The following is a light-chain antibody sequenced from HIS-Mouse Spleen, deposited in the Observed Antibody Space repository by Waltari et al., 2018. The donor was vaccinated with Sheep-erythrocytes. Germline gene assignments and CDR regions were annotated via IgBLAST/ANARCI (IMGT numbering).Light chain of an antibody. Sequence: QSALTPPPSVSRSPGQSISIPRAGTSRDSGCYNLVSWDHQHPGKTPKPMMYVGSKRPSGVSNRFSGSKSGNTASLTISGLQAEDEADYYCCSYAGSSTYVFGTGTKVTVL. CDR3: CSYAGSSTYV. V-gene: IGLV2-23*01. CDR2: VGS. CDR1: SRDSGCYNL. J-gene: IGLJ1*01.